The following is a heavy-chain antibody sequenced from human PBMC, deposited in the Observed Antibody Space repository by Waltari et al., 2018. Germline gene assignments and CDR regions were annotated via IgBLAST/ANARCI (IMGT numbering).Heavy chain of an antibody. D-gene: IGHD3-16*01. J-gene: IGHJ4*02. V-gene: IGHV1-2*02. Sequence: QVQLVQSGAEVRKPGASVRVPCKTSGYTFTAYLLHWVRQAPGHGLEWMGGINPTSGGTNYAQKFQGRVTITRDTYISTAYVELSRLTSDDTAVYYCARELEGGYFDYWGQGTLVTVSS. CDR1: GYTFTAYL. CDR3: ARELEGGYFDY. CDR2: INPTSGGT.